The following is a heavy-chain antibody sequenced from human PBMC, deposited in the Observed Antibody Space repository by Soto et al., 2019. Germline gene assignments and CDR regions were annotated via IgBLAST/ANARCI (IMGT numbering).Heavy chain of an antibody. Sequence: GESLKISCKGSGYSFAGYWITWVRQKPGKGLEWMGRIDPSDSQTYYSPSFRGHVTISVTKSITTVFLQWSSLRASDTAVYYCARQIYDSDTGPNFQYYFDSWGQGTPVTVSS. CDR1: GYSFAGYW. V-gene: IGHV5-10-1*01. CDR2: IDPSDSQT. J-gene: IGHJ4*02. CDR3: ARQIYDSDTGPNFQYYFDS. D-gene: IGHD3-22*01.